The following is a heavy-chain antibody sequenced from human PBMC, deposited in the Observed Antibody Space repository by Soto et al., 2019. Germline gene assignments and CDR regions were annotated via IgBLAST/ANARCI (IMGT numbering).Heavy chain of an antibody. CDR1: GFTFSASW. V-gene: IGHV3-7*01. Sequence: PVGSLRLSCAASGFTFSASWMNWVRQAPGKGLEWVAYINTDGSEKNYVDSVKGRFTISRDNAKKSLYLQMNSLRVEDTAVYYCERTPRLLDSWGQGTLVTVSS. D-gene: IGHD6-6*01. CDR3: ERTPRLLDS. CDR2: INTDGSEK. J-gene: IGHJ4*02.